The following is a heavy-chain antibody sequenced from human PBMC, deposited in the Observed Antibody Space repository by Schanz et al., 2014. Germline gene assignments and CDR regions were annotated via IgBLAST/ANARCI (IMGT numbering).Heavy chain of an antibody. CDR2: ISVYNHNK. CDR1: GYIFINSG. CDR3: ARDRRCCDRDGLGYFES. V-gene: IGHV1-18*01. Sequence: QIQLVQSGPEVKKPGATVKVSCKASGYIFINSGISWVRQAPGQGLEWMGWISVYNHNKEYDQKFQGRVTMTTDTSTSTAYMALTHLRSHDTAVYDVARDRRCCDRDGLGYFESWGQGTLVTVSS. D-gene: IGHD2-21*02. J-gene: IGHJ4*02.